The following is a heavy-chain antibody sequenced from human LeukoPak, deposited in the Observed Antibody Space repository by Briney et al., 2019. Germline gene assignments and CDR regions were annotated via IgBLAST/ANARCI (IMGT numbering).Heavy chain of an antibody. Sequence: AASVKVSCKASGYTFTGYYMHWVRQAPGQGLEWMGWINPNSGDTNYAQKFQGRVTMTRDTSISTAYMELRSLRSDDTAVYYCARDRPTVVGATFFDYWGQGTLVTVSS. CDR1: GYTFTGYY. V-gene: IGHV1-2*02. CDR2: INPNSGDT. J-gene: IGHJ4*02. CDR3: ARDRPTVVGATFFDY. D-gene: IGHD1-26*01.